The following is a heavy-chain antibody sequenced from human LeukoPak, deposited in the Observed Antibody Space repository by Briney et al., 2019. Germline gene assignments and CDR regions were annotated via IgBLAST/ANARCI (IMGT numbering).Heavy chain of an antibody. CDR1: GFTFSSYG. V-gene: IGHV3-30*18. CDR2: ISYDGSNK. CDR3: AKDRLPAGYYGMDV. J-gene: IGHJ6*02. D-gene: IGHD2-15*01. Sequence: PGRSLRLSCAASGFTFSSYGMHWVRQAPGKGLEWVAVISYDGSNKYYADSVKGRFTISRDNSKNTLYLRMNSLRADDTAVYYCAKDRLPAGYYGMDVWGQGTTVTVSS.